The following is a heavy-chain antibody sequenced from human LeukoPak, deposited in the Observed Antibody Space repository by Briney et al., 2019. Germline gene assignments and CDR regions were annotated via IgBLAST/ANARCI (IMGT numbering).Heavy chain of an antibody. Sequence: GGSLRLSCAASGFTFSSYGMHWVRQAPGKGLEWVAVISYDGSNKYYADSVKGRFTISRDNAKNSLYLQMNSLRAEDTAVYYCTRDKIVGATQFDYWGQGTLVTVSS. J-gene: IGHJ4*02. CDR3: TRDKIVGATQFDY. CDR1: GFTFSSYG. V-gene: IGHV3-30*03. CDR2: ISYDGSNK. D-gene: IGHD1-26*01.